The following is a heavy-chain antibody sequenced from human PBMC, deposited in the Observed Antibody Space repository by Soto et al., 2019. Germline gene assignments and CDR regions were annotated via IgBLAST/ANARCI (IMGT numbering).Heavy chain of an antibody. J-gene: IGHJ1*01. CDR2: IYYSGST. Sequence: SETLSLTCTVSGGSISSYYWSWIRQPPGKGLEWIGYIYYSGSTNYNPSLKSRVTISVDTSKNQFSLKLSSVTAADTAVYYCARLVGSSSWKRGYFQHWGQGTLVTVSS. V-gene: IGHV4-59*01. CDR3: ARLVGSSSWKRGYFQH. D-gene: IGHD6-13*01. CDR1: GGSISSYY.